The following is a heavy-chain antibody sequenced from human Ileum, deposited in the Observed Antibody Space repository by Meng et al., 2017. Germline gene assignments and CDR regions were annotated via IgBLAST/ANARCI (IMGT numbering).Heavy chain of an antibody. J-gene: IGHJ5*01. CDR3: AMWVSPLNIDT. V-gene: IGHV4-34*08. CDR1: GLTFSGYY. CDR2: INHSGTT. Sequence: EQLQQWGAVLLTPSETLSLTCAVYGLTFSGYYCSWIRQPPEKGLEWIGEINHSGTTKYNPSLQSRVTMSADTSKKQFSLKLTSLNAADTAVYYCAMWVSPLNIDTWGQGTLVTVSS. D-gene: IGHD1-26*01.